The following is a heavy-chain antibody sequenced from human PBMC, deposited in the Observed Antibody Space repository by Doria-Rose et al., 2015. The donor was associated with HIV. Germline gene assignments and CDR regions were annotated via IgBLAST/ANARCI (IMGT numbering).Heavy chain of an antibody. CDR1: GVSLSSPGMG. V-gene: IGHV2-26*01. D-gene: IGHD6-13*01. J-gene: IGHJ4*02. Sequence: QITLKESGPVLVKPTETLTLTCTVSGVSLSSPGMGVSWIRQPPGKALEWLANIFSDDERYYKTSLKSILTISRGTSKSQLVLTMTDMDLVDTATYYCARIKSSRWYHKYYFDFWGQGTLVIVSA. CDR2: IFSDDER. CDR3: ARIKSSRWYHKYYFDF.